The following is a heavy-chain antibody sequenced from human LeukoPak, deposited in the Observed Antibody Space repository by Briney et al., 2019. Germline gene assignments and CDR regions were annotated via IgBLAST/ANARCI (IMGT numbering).Heavy chain of an antibody. Sequence: PGGSLRLSCAASGFTFSSHWMQWVRQAPGEGLVWVSRVNGPGDWTHYADSVRGRFIISRDNAENTISLQMNNLRAEDTAVYFCAREVFEGQRQSDAFDVWGQGTMVTVSS. CDR1: GFTFSSHW. D-gene: IGHD6-25*01. CDR2: VNGPGDWT. V-gene: IGHV3-74*01. J-gene: IGHJ3*01. CDR3: AREVFEGQRQSDAFDV.